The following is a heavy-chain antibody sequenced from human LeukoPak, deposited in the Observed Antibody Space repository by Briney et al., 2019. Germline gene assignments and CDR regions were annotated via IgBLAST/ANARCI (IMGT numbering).Heavy chain of an antibody. CDR3: ARHALLGNYVPFDY. D-gene: IGHD1-7*01. Sequence: SETLSLTCTVSGGSISSGGYYWSWIRQHPGKGLEWIGYIYYSGSTYYNPSLKSRVTISVDTSKNQFSLKLSSVTAADTAVYYCARHALLGNYVPFDYWGQGTLVTVSS. J-gene: IGHJ4*02. CDR1: GGSISSGGYY. CDR2: IYYSGST. V-gene: IGHV4-31*03.